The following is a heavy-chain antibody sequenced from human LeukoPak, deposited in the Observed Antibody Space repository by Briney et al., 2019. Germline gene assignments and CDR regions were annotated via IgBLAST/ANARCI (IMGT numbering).Heavy chain of an antibody. D-gene: IGHD3-22*01. Sequence: SETLSLTCTVSGGSISSYYWSWIRQPPGKGLEWIGYIYTSGSTNYNPSLKSRATISVDTSKNQFSLKLSSVTAADTAVYYCARLYYDSSGYYIDYWGQGTLVTVSS. CDR3: ARLYYDSSGYYIDY. J-gene: IGHJ4*02. V-gene: IGHV4-4*09. CDR2: IYTSGST. CDR1: GGSISSYY.